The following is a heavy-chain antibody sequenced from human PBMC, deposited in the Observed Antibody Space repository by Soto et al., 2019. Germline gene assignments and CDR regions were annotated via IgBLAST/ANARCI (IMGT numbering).Heavy chain of an antibody. D-gene: IGHD5-12*01. Sequence: ASVKVSCKASGYTFTSYYMHWVRQAPGQGLEWMGIINPSGGSTSYAQKFQGRVTMTRDTSTSTVYMELSSLRSEDTAVYYCARDTLEIDGYNLIAYWGQGTLVTVSS. J-gene: IGHJ4*02. CDR1: GYTFTSYY. V-gene: IGHV1-46*01. CDR3: ARDTLEIDGYNLIAY. CDR2: INPSGGST.